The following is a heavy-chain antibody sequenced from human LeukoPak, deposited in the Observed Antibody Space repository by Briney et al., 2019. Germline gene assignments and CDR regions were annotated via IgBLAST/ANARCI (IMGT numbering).Heavy chain of an antibody. CDR2: INAGNGNT. CDR3: AGARIYGDYALGWFDP. CDR1: GYTFTSYA. D-gene: IGHD4-17*01. J-gene: IGHJ5*02. V-gene: IGHV1-3*01. Sequence: ASVKVSCKASGYTFTSYAMHWVRQAPGQRLEWMGWINAGNGNTKYSQKFQGRVTIARDTSASTAYMELSSLRSEDTAVYYCAGARIYGDYALGWFDPWAREPWSPSPQ.